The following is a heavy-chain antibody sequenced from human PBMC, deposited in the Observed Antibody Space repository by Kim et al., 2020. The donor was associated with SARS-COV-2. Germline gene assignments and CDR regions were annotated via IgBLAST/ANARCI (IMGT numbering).Heavy chain of an antibody. V-gene: IGHV4-34*01. CDR2: ITHSGNT. Sequence: SDTLSLTCGVYGGPFSGYYWSWIRQPPGKGLEWIGEITHSGNTYYNPSLKSRVTISIDTSRNQFSLKLSSVTATDTAVYYCAQTRGAVAATGAFDYWGQG. CDR1: GGPFSGYY. D-gene: IGHD6-19*01. CDR3: AQTRGAVAATGAFDY. J-gene: IGHJ4*02.